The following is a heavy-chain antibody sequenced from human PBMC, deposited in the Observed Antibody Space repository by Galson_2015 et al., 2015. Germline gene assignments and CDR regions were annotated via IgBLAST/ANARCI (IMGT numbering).Heavy chain of an antibody. D-gene: IGHD1-26*01. V-gene: IGHV3-30-3*01. CDR1: GFTFSSYA. Sequence: SLRLSCAASGFTFSSYAMHWVRQAPGKGLEWVAVISYDGSNKYYADSVKGRFTISRDNSKNTLYVQMNSLRAEDTAVYYCARGWGWETLRKSPFDYWGQGTLVTVSS. CDR3: ARGWGWETLRKSPFDY. CDR2: ISYDGSNK. J-gene: IGHJ4*02.